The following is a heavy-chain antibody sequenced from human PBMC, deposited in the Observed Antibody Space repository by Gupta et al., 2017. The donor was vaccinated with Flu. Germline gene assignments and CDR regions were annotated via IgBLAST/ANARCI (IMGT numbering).Heavy chain of an antibody. CDR2: TIPLFGTT. V-gene: IGHV1-69*01. J-gene: IGHJ4*02. Sequence: QVQLVQSGAEVKKPGSSVKVSCKAYGATFSSYVISWVRQAPGQGLEWMGGTIPLFGTTNYAQKFQGKVTITADESTSTAYMELSSLRSEDTAVYYCARETFKYYDTSGKYFSYWGQGTLGTVSA. CDR3: ARETFKYYDTSGKYFSY. CDR1: GATFSSYV. D-gene: IGHD3-22*01.